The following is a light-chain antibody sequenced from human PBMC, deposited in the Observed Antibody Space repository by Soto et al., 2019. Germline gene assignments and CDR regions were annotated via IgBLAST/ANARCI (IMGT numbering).Light chain of an antibody. Sequence: DIQMTQSPSTLSASVGERVTITCRASQSISSWLSWYQQKPGKAPTLLLYKASTLESGVPSRCSGSGSETEFTLTLSSLQPDDFANYYCHEYHKDSSYTFGKGTNLEIK. J-gene: IGKJ2*01. CDR2: KAS. CDR1: QSISSW. V-gene: IGKV1-5*03. CDR3: HEYHKDSSYT.